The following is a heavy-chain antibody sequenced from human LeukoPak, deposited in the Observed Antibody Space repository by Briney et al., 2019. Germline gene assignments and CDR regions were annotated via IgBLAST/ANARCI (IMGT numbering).Heavy chain of an antibody. J-gene: IGHJ3*02. D-gene: IGHD5-24*01. CDR2: INPGGGNT. CDR1: GYTFTNYY. Sequence: VASVKVSCKASGYTFTNYYTHWVRQAPGQGLEWMGLINPGGGNTNYAQNFQGRVTMTRDTSASTVYMELSSLRSEDTAIYYCARIRDGYNDAYDIWGQGTVVTVPS. CDR3: ARIRDGYNDAYDI. V-gene: IGHV1-46*01.